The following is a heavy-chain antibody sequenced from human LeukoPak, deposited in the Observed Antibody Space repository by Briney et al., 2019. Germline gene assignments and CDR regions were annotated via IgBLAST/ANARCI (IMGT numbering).Heavy chain of an antibody. V-gene: IGHV4-59*01. J-gene: IGHJ6*03. CDR1: GDSISPYY. CDR2: IYYSGNT. D-gene: IGHD4-17*01. Sequence: PSETLSLTCTVSGDSISPYYWSWIRQPPGKGLEWIGYIYYSGNTNYNTSLKSRVTISVNTSKNQFSLKLSSVTAADTAVYYCARSGTVTTFYYYYYMDVWGKGTTVTVSS. CDR3: ARSGTVTTFYYYYYMDV.